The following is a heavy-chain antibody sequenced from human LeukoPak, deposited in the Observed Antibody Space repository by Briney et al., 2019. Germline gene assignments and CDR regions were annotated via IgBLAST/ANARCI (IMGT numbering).Heavy chain of an antibody. CDR2: IWYDGSNK. J-gene: IGHJ4*02. CDR3: ARSRDSSGWFLDY. CDR1: GFTFSSYG. V-gene: IGHV3-33*01. D-gene: IGHD6-19*01. Sequence: GGSLRLSCEASGFTFSSYGMHWVRQAPGKGLEWVAVIWYDGSNKYYADSVKGRFTISRDNSKNTLYLQMNSLRAEDTAVYYCARSRDSSGWFLDYWGQGTLVTVSS.